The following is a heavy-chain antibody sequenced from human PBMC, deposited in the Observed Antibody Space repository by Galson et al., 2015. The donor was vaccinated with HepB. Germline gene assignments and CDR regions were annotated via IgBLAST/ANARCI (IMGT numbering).Heavy chain of an antibody. V-gene: IGHV4-59*01. Sequence: ETLSLTCTVSDDYISADHWSWIRQSPGRGLEWIGWISYSRITNYKPSLESRVTISIDTSRSQFSLKLTYVTAADTAVYYRARRGCYGDACYQDYWGQGTLVTVSS. CDR3: ARRGCYGDACYQDY. CDR1: DDYISADH. D-gene: IGHD2-21*02. J-gene: IGHJ4*02. CDR2: ISYSRIT.